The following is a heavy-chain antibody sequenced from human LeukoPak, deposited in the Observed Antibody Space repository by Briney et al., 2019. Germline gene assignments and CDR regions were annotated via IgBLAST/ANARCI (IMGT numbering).Heavy chain of an antibody. CDR1: GFTFSNYA. Sequence: PGGSLRLSCAASGFTFSNYAMTWVRQAPGKGLEWVSALSGSGNGTYYADSVKGRFTISRDNSKNTLYLRMNSLRAEDTAVYYCAKDTAALSFVIDSWGQGTLVTVYS. J-gene: IGHJ4*02. CDR2: LSGSGNGT. CDR3: AKDTAALSFVIDS. V-gene: IGHV3-23*01. D-gene: IGHD2-15*01.